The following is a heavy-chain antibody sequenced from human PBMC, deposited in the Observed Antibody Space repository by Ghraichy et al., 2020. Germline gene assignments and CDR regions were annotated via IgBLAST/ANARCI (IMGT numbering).Heavy chain of an antibody. CDR2: IYSDDRT. D-gene: IGHD3-22*01. V-gene: IGHV3-53*01. Sequence: GGSLRLSCAASGFSVSSNHMSWVRQAPGKGLEWVSAIYSDDRTDYADSVKGRFNLSRDKSKNTVYLQMNSLRVEDTAVYYCARGLRFYDSSDVDNRGQGILVTVSS. CDR3: ARGLRFYDSSDVDN. J-gene: IGHJ4*02. CDR1: GFSVSSNH.